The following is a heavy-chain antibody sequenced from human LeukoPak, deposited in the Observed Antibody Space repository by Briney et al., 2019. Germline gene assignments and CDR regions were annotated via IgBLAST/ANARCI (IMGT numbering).Heavy chain of an antibody. V-gene: IGHV1-2*06. J-gene: IGHJ4*02. CDR2: INPNSGGT. Sequence: ASVKVSCKASGYTFTGYYMHWVLQAPGQGLEWMGRINPNSGGTNYAQKFQGRVTMTRDTSISTAYMELSRLRSDDTAVYYCARDLVRGVIDDYWGQGTLVTVSS. CDR3: ARDLVRGVIDDY. CDR1: GYTFTGYY. D-gene: IGHD3-10*01.